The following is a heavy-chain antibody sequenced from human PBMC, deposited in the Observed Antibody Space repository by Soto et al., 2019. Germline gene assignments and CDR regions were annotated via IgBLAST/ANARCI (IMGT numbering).Heavy chain of an antibody. J-gene: IGHJ4*02. Sequence: SETLSLTCAVYCGSFSGYYWSWIRQPPGKGLEWIGEINHSGSTNYNPSLKSRVTISVDTSKNQFSLKLSSVTAADTAVYYCARVPRHYDYVWGSYRKDYYFDYWGQGTLVTVSS. V-gene: IGHV4-34*01. CDR3: ARVPRHYDYVWGSYRKDYYFDY. CDR2: INHSGST. D-gene: IGHD3-16*02. CDR1: CGSFSGYY.